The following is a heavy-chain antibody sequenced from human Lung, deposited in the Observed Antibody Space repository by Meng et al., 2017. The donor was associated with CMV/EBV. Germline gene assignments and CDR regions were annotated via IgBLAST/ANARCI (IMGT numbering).Heavy chain of an antibody. CDR3: ATLGGAGALDY. J-gene: IGHJ4*02. V-gene: IGHV3-30*02. CDR1: GFRFSTYG. D-gene: IGHD1-26*01. CDR2: IRFDGSNQ. Sequence: SCAASGFRFSTYGMNWVRQAPGKGLEWVAFIRFDGSNQYYEDSVKGRFSISRDNSKNMLYLQMNSLRSEDKAVNNCATLGGAGALDYWGEGTLVAIAS.